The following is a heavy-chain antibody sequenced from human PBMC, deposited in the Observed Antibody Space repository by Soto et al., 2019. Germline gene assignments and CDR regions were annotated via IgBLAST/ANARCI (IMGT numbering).Heavy chain of an antibody. CDR1: GGPIRSYY. J-gene: IGHJ4*02. Sequence: QVHLQESGPGLLKPSETLSLTCGVSGGPIRSYYLSWVRQAPGKGLEWIAYIAYTGITGYNTALRTRVPISGDTSQNLFSLKMTSVTAADTALYYCARDGFSGYEALDYWGQRILVTVSS. CDR2: IAYTGIT. D-gene: IGHD5-12*01. V-gene: IGHV4-59*01. CDR3: ARDGFSGYEALDY.